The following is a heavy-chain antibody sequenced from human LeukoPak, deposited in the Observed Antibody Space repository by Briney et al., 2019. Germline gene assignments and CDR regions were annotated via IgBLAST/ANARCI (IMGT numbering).Heavy chain of an antibody. J-gene: IGHJ6*03. CDR1: GFTFNSNG. CDR3: VKDCPGDSSPEGVCHYYMDV. D-gene: IGHD6-13*01. V-gene: IGHV3-30*02. CDR2: IRYDGNTK. Sequence: GGSLRLSCAASGFTFNSNGMHWVRQAPGKRLEWVAFIRYDGNTKYYADSAKGRFTISRDNSKNTLYLQMNSLRGDDTAVYYCVKDCPGDSSPEGVCHYYMDVWGKGTTVTVSS.